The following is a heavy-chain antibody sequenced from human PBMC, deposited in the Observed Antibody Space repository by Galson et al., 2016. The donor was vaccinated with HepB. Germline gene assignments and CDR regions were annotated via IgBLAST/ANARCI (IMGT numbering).Heavy chain of an antibody. Sequence: QSGAEVKEPGESLKISCKGSGYSFTTYWIGWVRQMPGKGLEWMGIINPGDSDTRYSPSFQGQVTISVDKSITTAYLQWTSLKASDTAMYYCGGRNPGRSGGHGIDVWGQGTTVTVSS. D-gene: IGHD3-10*01. CDR1: GYSFTTYW. CDR2: INPGDSDT. J-gene: IGHJ6*02. V-gene: IGHV5-51*01. CDR3: GGRNPGRSGGHGIDV.